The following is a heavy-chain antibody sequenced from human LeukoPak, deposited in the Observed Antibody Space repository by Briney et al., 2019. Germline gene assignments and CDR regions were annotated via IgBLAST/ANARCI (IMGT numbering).Heavy chain of an antibody. CDR1: GFTVSSHY. J-gene: IGHJ4*02. Sequence: PGGSLRLSCTASGFTVSSHYMSWFRQAPGMGLEWVSAIYTDGSTYYTDSVKGRFTISKDNSRNTLFLQMKTLRAEDTAVYYCARESGYAVGDYWGQGTLVTVSS. CDR3: ARESGYAVGDY. V-gene: IGHV3-53*01. CDR2: IYTDGST. D-gene: IGHD5-12*01.